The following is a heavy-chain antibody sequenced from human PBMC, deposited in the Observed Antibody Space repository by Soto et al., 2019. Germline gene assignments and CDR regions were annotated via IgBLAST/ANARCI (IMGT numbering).Heavy chain of an antibody. CDR3: ARPRFGGSTRVWFDP. D-gene: IGHD2-15*01. CDR2: IYYSGST. Sequence: SETLSLTCTVSGGSISSGGYYWSWIRQHPGKGLEWIGYIYYSGSTYYNPSLKSRVTISVDTSKNQFSLKLSSVTAADTAVYYCARPRFGGSTRVWFDPWGQGNLVTVS. V-gene: IGHV4-31*03. J-gene: IGHJ5*02. CDR1: GGSISSGGYY.